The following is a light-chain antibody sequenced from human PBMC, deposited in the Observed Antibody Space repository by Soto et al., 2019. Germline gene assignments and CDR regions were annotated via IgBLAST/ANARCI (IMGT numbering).Light chain of an antibody. J-gene: IGKJ5*01. V-gene: IGKV3-20*01. CDR2: GAS. Sequence: EIVLTQSPGTLSLSPGERATLSCRASQSIRSNYLAWYQQKPGQAPRLLIYGASSRATGIPDRFSGSGSGTDFTLTISRLEPEDLAVFYWKQYGSSPITFGQGTRLEIK. CDR3: KQYGSSPIT. CDR1: QSIRSNY.